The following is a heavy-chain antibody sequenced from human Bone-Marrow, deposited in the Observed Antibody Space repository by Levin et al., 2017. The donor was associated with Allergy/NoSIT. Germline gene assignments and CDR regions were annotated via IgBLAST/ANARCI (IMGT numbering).Heavy chain of an antibody. V-gene: IGHV3-9*01. CDR3: ARGNSSEGPFDN. J-gene: IGHJ4*02. D-gene: IGHD6-6*01. Sequence: PGGSLRLSCEVSGFIFDDFAMHWVRQAPGKGLEWVAGINWNGGSIVYAGSVKGRFTISRDNAKNSLYLQMNSLRPEDTAFYYCARGNSSEGPFDNWGQGSLVTVSS. CDR2: INWNGGSI. CDR1: GFIFDDFA.